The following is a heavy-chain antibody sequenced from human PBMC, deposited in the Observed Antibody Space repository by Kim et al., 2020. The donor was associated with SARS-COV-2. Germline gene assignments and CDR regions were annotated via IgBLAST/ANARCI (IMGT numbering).Heavy chain of an antibody. V-gene: IGHV3-64*01. Sequence: YANSMNGRFTISRDNSANTLYLQMGSLGVEDMAVYYCERAGDTTGYFFDYWGQGTLVTVSS. CDR3: ERAGDTTGYFFDY. J-gene: IGHJ4*02. D-gene: IGHD3-22*01.